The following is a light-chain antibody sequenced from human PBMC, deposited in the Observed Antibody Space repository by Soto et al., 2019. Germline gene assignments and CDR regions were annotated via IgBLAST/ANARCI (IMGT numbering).Light chain of an antibody. J-gene: IGLJ3*02. CDR2: LNSDGSH. Sequence: QLVLTQSPSASASLGASVKLTCTLSSGHSNYAIAWHQQQPEKGPRYLMKLNSDGSHSKGDGIPDRFSGSSSGAERYLTISPPQPEDAADYYCQTWGTGFWVFGGGTKLTVL. V-gene: IGLV4-69*01. CDR1: SGHSNYA. CDR3: QTWGTGFWV.